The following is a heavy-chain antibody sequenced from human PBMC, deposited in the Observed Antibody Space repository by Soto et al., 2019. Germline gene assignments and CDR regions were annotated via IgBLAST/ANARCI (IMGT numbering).Heavy chain of an antibody. V-gene: IGHV4-34*01. Sequence: QVQLQPWGAGLLKPSETLSLTCAVYGGTFSGYYWSWIRQPPGKGLEWIGEINHRANTKYNPSLKSRVTLSVYTSKNQFSLKLTSVTAADTSIYYCVRVDDFWSQRTLVTVSS. CDR3: VRVDDF. CDR1: GGTFSGYY. J-gene: IGHJ4*02. CDR2: INHRANT.